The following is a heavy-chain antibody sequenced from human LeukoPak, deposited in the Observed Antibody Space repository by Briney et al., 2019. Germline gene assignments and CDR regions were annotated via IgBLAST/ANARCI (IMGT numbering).Heavy chain of an antibody. CDR1: GDSISSSSSY. CDR3: ASHQYYDLPGGAFDI. D-gene: IGHD3-3*01. V-gene: IGHV4-39*01. CDR2: IYYSGNT. J-gene: IGHJ3*02. Sequence: SETLSLTCTVSGDSISSSSSYWGWIRQPPGKGLEWIGSIYYSGNTYYNTSLKSRVTISVDTSKNQYSLNLRSVTAADTAVHYCASHQYYDLPGGAFDIWGLGTMVTVSS.